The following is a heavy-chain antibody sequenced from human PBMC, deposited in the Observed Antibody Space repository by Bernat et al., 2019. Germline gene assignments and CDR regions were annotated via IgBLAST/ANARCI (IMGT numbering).Heavy chain of an antibody. CDR2: IWWDDDK. CDR1: GFSLSTFGMG. CDR3: ARIEYYGSSYDWYFDV. J-gene: IGHJ6*03. D-gene: IGHD4-23*01. V-gene: IGHV2-5*08. Sequence: QVTLKESGPGILQPSQTLSLTCSFSGFSLSTFGMGVGWIRQPSGKGLEWLAHIWWDDDKYYNPALKSRLTISKDTSKNQVFLKIANVDTADTVTYYCARIEYYGSSYDWYFDVWGTGTTVTVSS.